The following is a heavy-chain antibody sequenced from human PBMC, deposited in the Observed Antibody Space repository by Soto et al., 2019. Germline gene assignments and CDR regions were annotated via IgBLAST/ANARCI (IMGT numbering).Heavy chain of an antibody. V-gene: IGHV4-61*01. CDR3: ARIVVGVTVDL. Sequence: SETLSLTCTVSDASVRSDSYFWTWIRQPPGKGLEWIAYTSHTGDTNYNPSLKSRVTISIDTSRNQFSLTVTSVTAADTAVYFCARIVVGVTVDLWGQGSLVTVSS. D-gene: IGHD1-26*01. CDR2: TSHTGDT. J-gene: IGHJ4*02. CDR1: DASVRSDSYF.